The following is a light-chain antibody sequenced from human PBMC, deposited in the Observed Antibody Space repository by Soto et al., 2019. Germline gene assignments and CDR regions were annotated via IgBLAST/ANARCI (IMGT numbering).Light chain of an antibody. CDR3: QQYNNWPLT. CDR2: GAS. CDR1: ESVSSH. J-gene: IGKJ5*01. V-gene: IGKV3D-15*01. Sequence: EIVLTQSPATLSVSPVERATLSCRASESVSSHLAWHQQRPGQAPRLLIYGASTRAPGVPARFSGGGSGTEFTLTITRLQSEDFAVYWCQQYNNWPLTFGPGTRLEI.